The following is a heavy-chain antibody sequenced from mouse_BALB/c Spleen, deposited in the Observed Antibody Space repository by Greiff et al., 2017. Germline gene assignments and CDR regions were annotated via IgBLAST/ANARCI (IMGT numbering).Heavy chain of an antibody. J-gene: IGHJ2*01. V-gene: IGHV3-6*02. CDR3: ARRGYGDY. CDR1: GYSITSGYY. D-gene: IGHD3-1*01. Sequence: EVKVEESGPGLVKPSQSLSLTCSVTGYSITSGYYWNWIRQFPGNKLEWMGYISYDGSNNYNPSLKNRISITRDTSKNQFFLKLNSVTTEDTATYYCARRGYGDYWGQGTTLTVSS. CDR2: ISYDGSN.